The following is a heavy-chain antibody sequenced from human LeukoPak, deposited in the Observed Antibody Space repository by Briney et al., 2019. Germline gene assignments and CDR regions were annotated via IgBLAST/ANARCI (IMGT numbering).Heavy chain of an antibody. CDR1: GGSISSYY. J-gene: IGHJ6*04. V-gene: IGHV4-59*01. CDR2: IYYSGST. CDR3: ARSIPSKGYYYYYGMDV. Sequence: SETLSLTCTVSGGSISSYYWSWIRQPPGKGLEWIGYIYYSGSTNYNPSLKSRVTISADTSKNQFSLKLSSVTAADTAVYYCARSIPSKGYYYYYGMDVWGKGTTVTVSS.